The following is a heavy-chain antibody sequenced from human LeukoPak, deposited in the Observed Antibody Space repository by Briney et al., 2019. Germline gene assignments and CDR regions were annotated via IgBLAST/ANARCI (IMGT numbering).Heavy chain of an antibody. V-gene: IGHV3-7*01. D-gene: IGHD1-26*01. J-gene: IGHJ4*02. Sequence: GGSLRLSCAASGFTFSSYWMSWVRQAPGKGLEWVANIKQDGSEKYYVDSVKGRFTISRDNAKNSLYLQMNSLRAEDTAVYYCARDRYSGSYQKAYDYWGQGTLVTVSS. CDR1: GFTFSSYW. CDR3: ARDRYSGSYQKAYDY. CDR2: IKQDGSEK.